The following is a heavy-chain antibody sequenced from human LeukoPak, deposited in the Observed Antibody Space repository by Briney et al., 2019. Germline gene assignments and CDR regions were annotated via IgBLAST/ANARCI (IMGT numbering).Heavy chain of an antibody. Sequence: GGSLRLSCAASGFTFSSYAMSWVRQAPGKGLEWVSAISGSGGSTYYADSVKGRFTISRDNSKNTLYLQVNSLRAEDTAVYYCAKILAVAGTRFPFDYWGQGTLVTVSS. CDR2: ISGSGGST. V-gene: IGHV3-23*01. CDR1: GFTFSSYA. CDR3: AKILAVAGTRFPFDY. D-gene: IGHD6-19*01. J-gene: IGHJ4*02.